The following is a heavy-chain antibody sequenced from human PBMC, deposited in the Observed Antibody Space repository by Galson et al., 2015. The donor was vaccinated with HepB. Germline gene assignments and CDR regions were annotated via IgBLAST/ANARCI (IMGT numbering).Heavy chain of an antibody. CDR1: GYTFTSYG. V-gene: IGHV1-18*01. CDR3: ARDSSSWYAFDI. J-gene: IGHJ3*02. D-gene: IGHD2-8*01. Sequence: SVKVSCKASGYTFTSYGISWVRQAPGQGLEWMGWISAYNGNTNYAQKLQGRVTMTTDTSASTAYMELRSLRSDDTAVYYCARDSSSWYAFDIWGQGTMVTVSS. CDR2: ISAYNGNT.